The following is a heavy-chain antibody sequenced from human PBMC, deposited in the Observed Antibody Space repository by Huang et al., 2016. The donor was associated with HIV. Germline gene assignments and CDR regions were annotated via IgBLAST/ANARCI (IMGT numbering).Heavy chain of an antibody. J-gene: IGHJ4*02. CDR3: ARGWLQLWYLAD. V-gene: IGHV1-3*01. D-gene: IGHD5-12*01. Sequence: QVQLVQSGPEVKSPGASVKVTCKASGYTFTNFAVLWVRQAPGQRPEWLGLIDAGTGDTNYSQKFQGRVTISRDTSTSTAYLELSSLSSEDTAIYFCARGWLQLWYLADWGQGSLVTVSS. CDR1: GYTFTNFA. CDR2: IDAGTGDT.